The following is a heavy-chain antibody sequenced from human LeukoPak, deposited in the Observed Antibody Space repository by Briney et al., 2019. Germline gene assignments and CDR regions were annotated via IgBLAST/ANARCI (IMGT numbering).Heavy chain of an antibody. CDR3: AKTPSSGYYFDQ. D-gene: IGHD5-12*01. J-gene: IGHJ4*02. Sequence: GGSLRLSCAASRFIFSSYAMNWVRQAPGKGLEWVSSISGSGGSTYYADSVKGRFTFSRDKSKNTLYLQMNSLRAEDTAVYYCAKTPSSGYYFDQWGQGTLVTVSS. CDR2: ISGSGGST. CDR1: RFIFSSYA. V-gene: IGHV3-23*01.